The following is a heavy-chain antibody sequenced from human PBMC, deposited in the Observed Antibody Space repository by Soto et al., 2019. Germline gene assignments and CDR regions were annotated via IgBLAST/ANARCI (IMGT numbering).Heavy chain of an antibody. CDR3: AREGSSWYASESYYYYYGMDV. V-gene: IGHV3-53*01. Sequence: GGSLRLSCAASGFTVSSNYMSWVRQAPGKGLEWVSVIYSGGSTYYADSVKGRFTISRDNSKNTLYLQMNSLRAEDTAVYYCAREGSSWYASESYYYYYGMDVWGQGTTVTVSS. J-gene: IGHJ6*02. CDR1: GFTVSSNY. CDR2: IYSGGST. D-gene: IGHD6-13*01.